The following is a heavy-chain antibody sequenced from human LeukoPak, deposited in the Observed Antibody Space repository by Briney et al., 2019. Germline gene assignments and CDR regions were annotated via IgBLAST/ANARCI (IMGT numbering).Heavy chain of an antibody. CDR3: AKAGGPYDSSGYYSFDP. D-gene: IGHD3-22*01. Sequence: GRSLRLSCAASGFTFSSYGMHWVRQAPGKGLEWVAVISYDGSNKYYADSVKGRFTIYRDNSKNTLYLQMNSLRAEDTAVYYCAKAGGPYDSSGYYSFDPWGQGTLVTVSS. V-gene: IGHV3-30*18. J-gene: IGHJ5*02. CDR1: GFTFSSYG. CDR2: ISYDGSNK.